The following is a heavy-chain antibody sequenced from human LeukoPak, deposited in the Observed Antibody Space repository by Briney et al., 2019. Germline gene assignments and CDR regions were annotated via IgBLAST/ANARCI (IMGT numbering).Heavy chain of an antibody. V-gene: IGHV4-4*07. D-gene: IGHD1-14*01. Sequence: SETLSLTCTVSGGSISSYYWSWVRQPAGKGLEWIGRIYTSGSTIYNPSLKSRVTMSVNTSKNLFSLKLTSVTAADTAVYYCARGRYESTRLSAYYYYDMDDWGKGTTVTVSS. CDR3: ARGRYESTRLSAYYYYDMDD. J-gene: IGHJ6*03. CDR2: IYTSGST. CDR1: GGSISSYY.